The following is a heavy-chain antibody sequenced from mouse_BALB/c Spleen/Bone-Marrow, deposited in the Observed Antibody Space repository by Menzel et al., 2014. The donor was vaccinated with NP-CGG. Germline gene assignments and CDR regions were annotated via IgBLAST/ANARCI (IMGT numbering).Heavy chain of an antibody. CDR2: ISSGGSYT. V-gene: IGHV5-9-3*01. D-gene: IGHD2-4*01. CDR3: ARHGITRLLDY. Sequence: EVQVVESGGGLVKPGGSLKLSCAASGFTFSSYAMSWVRQTPEKRLEWVATISSGGSYTYYPDSVKGRFTISRDNAKNTLYPQMSSLRSEDTAMYYCARHGITRLLDYWGQGTTLTVSS. J-gene: IGHJ2*01. CDR1: GFTFSSYA.